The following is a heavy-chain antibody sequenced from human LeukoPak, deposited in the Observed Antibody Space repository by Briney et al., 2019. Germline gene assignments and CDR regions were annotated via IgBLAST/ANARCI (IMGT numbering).Heavy chain of an antibody. V-gene: IGHV1-18*01. J-gene: IGHJ4*02. CDR3: ARYRAAAGIKNPFDY. CDR1: GYTFTSYG. CDR2: ISAYNGNT. D-gene: IGHD6-13*01. Sequence: GASVKVSCKASGYTFTSYGISWVRQAPGQGLEWMGWISAYNGNTNYAQKLQGRVTMTTDTSTSTAYMELRSLRSDDTAVYYCARYRAAAGIKNPFDYWGQGTLVTVSS.